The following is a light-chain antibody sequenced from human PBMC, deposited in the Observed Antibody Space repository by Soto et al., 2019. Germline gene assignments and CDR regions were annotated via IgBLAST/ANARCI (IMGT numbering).Light chain of an antibody. CDR1: QSLLHINGYNY. J-gene: IGKJ1*01. CDR3: QQYFEWPPMT. CDR2: LGS. V-gene: IGKV2-28*01. Sequence: DIVVTQSPLSLPVTPGEPASISCRSSQSLLHINGYNYLDWYLQKPGQSPQLLIFLGSKRAAGISDRFRGSGSGTEFTLTISSLRSEDSAIYYCQQYFEWPPMTFGQGTKVDIK.